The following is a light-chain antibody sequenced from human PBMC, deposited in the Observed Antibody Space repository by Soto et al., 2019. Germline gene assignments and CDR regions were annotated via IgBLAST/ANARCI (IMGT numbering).Light chain of an antibody. J-gene: IGKJ1*01. V-gene: IGKV3-15*01. CDR1: QSVGIK. Sequence: EVVMTQSPATLSVSPVERATLSCMASQSVGIKLAWYQQKPGQAPRLLMYSASTRATGIPARFSGSGSGTEFTLTISSLQSEDFAVYYCQQYNNWPRTFGQGTKVDIK. CDR3: QQYNNWPRT. CDR2: SAS.